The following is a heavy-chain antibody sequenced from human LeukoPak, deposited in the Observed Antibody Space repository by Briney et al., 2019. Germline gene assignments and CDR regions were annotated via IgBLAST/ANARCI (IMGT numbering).Heavy chain of an antibody. CDR1: GFTFSSYA. CDR3: ARVGSMVRGVIIKVTSGMDV. CDR2: ISYDGSNK. J-gene: IGHJ6*02. V-gene: IGHV3-30*04. D-gene: IGHD3-10*01. Sequence: GRSLRLSCAASGFTFSSYAMHWVRQAPGKGLEWVAVISYDGSNKYYADSVKGRFTISRDNSKNTLYLRMNSLRAEDTAVYYCARVGSMVRGVIIKVTSGMDVWGQGTTVTVSS.